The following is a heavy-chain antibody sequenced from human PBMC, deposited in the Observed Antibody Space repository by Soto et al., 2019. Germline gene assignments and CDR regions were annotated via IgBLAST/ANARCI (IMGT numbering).Heavy chain of an antibody. V-gene: IGHV1-3*01. J-gene: IGHJ4*02. CDR3: ARRNGTGTTTGGFDY. CDR2: INAGNGNT. CDR1: GYTFTSYA. D-gene: IGHD1-1*01. Sequence: ASVMLSCKASGYTFTSYAMHWVRQAPGQRLEWMGWINAGNGNTKYSQKFQGRVTITRDTSASTAYMELSSLRSEDTAVYYCARRNGTGTTTGGFDYWGQGTLVTVSS.